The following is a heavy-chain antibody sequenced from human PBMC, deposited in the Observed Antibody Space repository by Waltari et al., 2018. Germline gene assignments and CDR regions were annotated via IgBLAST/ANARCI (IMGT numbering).Heavy chain of an antibody. CDR3: ARGPPISAKWELCWFDY. J-gene: IGHJ4*02. V-gene: IGHV3-53*01. Sequence: EVQVVESGGGLIQPGGALRLSCAASGFAVSDNYMSWVRQAPGRGLEWVEVIYSSVSAYNADAVTGRFTISRDNSENTFYHQMSSRRVEDTAVYYGARGPPISAKWELCWFDYWGQGTLVTVSS. D-gene: IGHD3-16*01. CDR2: IYSSVSA. CDR1: GFAVSDNY.